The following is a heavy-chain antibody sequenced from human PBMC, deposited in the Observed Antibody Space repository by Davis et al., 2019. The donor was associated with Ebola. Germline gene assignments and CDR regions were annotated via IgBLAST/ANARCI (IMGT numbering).Heavy chain of an antibody. V-gene: IGHV4-59*12. D-gene: IGHD3-9*01. CDR2: IYYSGST. CDR3: ASGVLRYFDWLIDY. Sequence: SEILSLTCTVSGGSISSYYWSWIRQPPGKGLEWIGYIYYSGSTYYNPSLKSRVTISVDTSKNQFSLKLSSVTAADTAVYYCASGVLRYFDWLIDYWGQGTLVTVSS. CDR1: GGSISSYY. J-gene: IGHJ4*02.